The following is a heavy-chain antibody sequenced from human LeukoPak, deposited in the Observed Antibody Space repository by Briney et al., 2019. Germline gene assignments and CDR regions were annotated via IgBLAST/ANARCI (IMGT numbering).Heavy chain of an antibody. Sequence: PGGSLRLSCAASGFTFTNAWMSWVRQAPGKGLEWVGRIKGKTDGGTTDYAAPVKGRFTISRDDSKSTLYLQMNSLKTEDTALYYCTTVGLWYSSYEASDHWGQGSLVTVSS. D-gene: IGHD5-12*01. J-gene: IGHJ4*02. CDR1: GFTFTNAW. V-gene: IGHV3-15*01. CDR2: IKGKTDGGTT. CDR3: TTVGLWYSSYEASDH.